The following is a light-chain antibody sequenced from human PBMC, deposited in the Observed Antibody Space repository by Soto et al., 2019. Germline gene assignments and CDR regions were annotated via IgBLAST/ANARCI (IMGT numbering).Light chain of an antibody. CDR3: QQYGSSPRT. J-gene: IGKJ1*01. V-gene: IGKV3-11*01. CDR1: QSIINN. Sequence: EIVLTQSPATLSLSPGERATLSCRASQSIINNLAWYQQKPGQVPRLLIYDASNRATGIPARFSGSGSETDFTLTISSLEPEDFAVYFCQQYGSSPRTFGQGTKVDIK. CDR2: DAS.